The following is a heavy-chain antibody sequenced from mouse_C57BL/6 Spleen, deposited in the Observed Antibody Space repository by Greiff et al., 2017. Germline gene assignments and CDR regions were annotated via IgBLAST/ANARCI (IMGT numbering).Heavy chain of an antibody. CDR1: GFNIKDYY. D-gene: IGHD2-2*01. Sequence: VQLQQSGAELVRPGASVKLSCTASGFNIKDYYMHWVKQRPEQGLEWIGRIDPEDGDTEYAPKFQGKATMTADTSSNTAYLQLSSLTSEDTAVYYCTRDGYDGAWFAYWGQGTLVTVSA. CDR3: TRDGYDGAWFAY. V-gene: IGHV14-1*01. J-gene: IGHJ3*01. CDR2: IDPEDGDT.